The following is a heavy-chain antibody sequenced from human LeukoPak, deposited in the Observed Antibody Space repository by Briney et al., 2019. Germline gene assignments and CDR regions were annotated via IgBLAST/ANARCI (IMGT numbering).Heavy chain of an antibody. CDR3: ARDPYSGTYGDTYYYYMDV. CDR1: GFTFSSYS. Sequence: GGSLRLSCAASGFTFSSYSMNWVRQAPGKGLEWVSYITTSSSTIYYADSVKGRFTISRDNARNSLYLQMNSLRAEDTAVYYCARDPYSGTYGDTYYYYMDVWGKGTTVTISS. V-gene: IGHV3-48*04. J-gene: IGHJ6*03. CDR2: ITTSSSTI. D-gene: IGHD1-26*01.